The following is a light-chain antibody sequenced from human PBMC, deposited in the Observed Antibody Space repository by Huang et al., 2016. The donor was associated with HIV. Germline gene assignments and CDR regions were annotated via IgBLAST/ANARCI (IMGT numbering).Light chain of an antibody. Sequence: DIVMTQSQDSLPVSLGERATINCKSSQSVLYSSNNKNYLAWYRQKPGQPPELLIYWASTRESGVPDRFSGSGSGTDFTLTISSLQAEDVAVYYCQQYYTTPYTFGQGTKLEIK. CDR3: QQYYTTPYT. CDR2: WAS. J-gene: IGKJ2*01. CDR1: QSVLYSSNNKNY. V-gene: IGKV4-1*01.